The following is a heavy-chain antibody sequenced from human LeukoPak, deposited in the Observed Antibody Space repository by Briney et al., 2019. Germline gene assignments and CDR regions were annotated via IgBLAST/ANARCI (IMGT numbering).Heavy chain of an antibody. Sequence: GESLQISCQGSGSRFTSYWIGWVRQLPGKGLEWMGIIYPGDSDTRYSPSFQGQVTISADKSISTAYLQWSSLKASDTAMYYCARAPYCTNGVCYFDYWGQGTLVTVSS. CDR1: GSRFTSYW. CDR2: IYPGDSDT. V-gene: IGHV5-51*01. J-gene: IGHJ4*02. CDR3: ARAPYCTNGVCYFDY. D-gene: IGHD2-8*01.